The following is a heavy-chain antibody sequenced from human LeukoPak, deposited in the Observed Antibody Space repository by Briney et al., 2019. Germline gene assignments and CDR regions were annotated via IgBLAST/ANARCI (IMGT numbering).Heavy chain of an antibody. J-gene: IGHJ5*02. CDR1: GGSISSGSYY. Sequence: SQTLSLTCTVSGGSISSGSYYWSWIRQPAGKGLEWIGRIYTSGSTNYNPSLKSRVTISVDTSKNQFSLKLSSVTAADTAVYYCARNSNYDCWSGHTNWFDPWGQGTLVTVSS. CDR2: IYTSGST. CDR3: ARNSNYDCWSGHTNWFDP. D-gene: IGHD3-3*01. V-gene: IGHV4-61*02.